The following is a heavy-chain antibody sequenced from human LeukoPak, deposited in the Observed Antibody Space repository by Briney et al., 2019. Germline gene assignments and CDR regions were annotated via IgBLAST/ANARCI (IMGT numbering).Heavy chain of an antibody. V-gene: IGHV3-30*18. D-gene: IGHD2-2*01. J-gene: IGHJ5*02. CDR2: ISYDGSNK. CDR1: GFTFSGYG. Sequence: GGSLRLSCAASGFTFSGYGMHWVRQAPGKGLEWVAVISYDGSNKYYADSVKGRFTISRDNSKNTLYLQMNSLRAEDTAVYYSAKCVVPAAMSWFDPWGQGTLVTVSS. CDR3: AKCVVPAAMSWFDP.